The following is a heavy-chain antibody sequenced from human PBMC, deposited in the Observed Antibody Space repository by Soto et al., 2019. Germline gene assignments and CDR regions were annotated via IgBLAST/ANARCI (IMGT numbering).Heavy chain of an antibody. CDR2: ISSSSSYI. CDR3: ASYYGDATSPFDY. CDR1: GFTFSSYS. D-gene: IGHD4-17*01. Sequence: PGGSLRLSCAASGFTFSSYSMNWVRQAPGKGLEWVSSISSSSSYIYYADSVKGRFTISRDNAKNSLYLQMNSLRAEDTAVYYCASYYGDATSPFDYWGQGTLVTVSP. J-gene: IGHJ4*02. V-gene: IGHV3-21*01.